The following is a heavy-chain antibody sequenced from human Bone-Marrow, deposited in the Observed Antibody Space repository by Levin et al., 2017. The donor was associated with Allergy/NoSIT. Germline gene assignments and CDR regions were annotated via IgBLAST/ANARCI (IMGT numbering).Heavy chain of an antibody. D-gene: IGHD4-23*01. CDR1: GFTFSTYS. Sequence: PGGSLRLSCAASGFTFSTYSMNWVRQAPGKGLEWVSSMSSNTNFRNYADSVKGRFTISRDNAKNSLSLQMNSLRPEDTAVYYFARLFCGGNFLYWYFDLWGRGTMVTVSS. CDR2: MSSNTNFR. J-gene: IGHJ2*01. CDR3: ARLFCGGNFLYWYFDL. V-gene: IGHV3-21*01.